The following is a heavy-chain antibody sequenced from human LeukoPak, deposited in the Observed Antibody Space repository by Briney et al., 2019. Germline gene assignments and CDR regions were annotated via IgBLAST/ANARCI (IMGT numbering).Heavy chain of an antibody. Sequence: ASVKVSCKASGGTFSSYAICWVRQAPGQGLEWMGGIIPIFGTANYAQKFQGRVTMTRDTSISTAYMELSRLRSDDTAVYYCARAGYGDSDFDYWGQGTLVTVSS. CDR2: IIPIFGTA. D-gene: IGHD4-17*01. CDR1: GGTFSSYA. CDR3: ARAGYGDSDFDY. V-gene: IGHV1-69*05. J-gene: IGHJ4*02.